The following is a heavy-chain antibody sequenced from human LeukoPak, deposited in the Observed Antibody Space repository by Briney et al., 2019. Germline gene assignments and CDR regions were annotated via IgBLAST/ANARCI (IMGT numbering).Heavy chain of an antibody. J-gene: IGHJ4*02. V-gene: IGHV3-15*01. CDR3: ITEPHDYGDFTFGY. Sequence: GGSLRLSCSASDLSFKNVWMSWVRLAPGKGLEWVGRISSKSDGGTTDYAAPVKGRFTISRDDSTNTLSLQMSSLKAEDTALYFCITEPHDYGDFTFGYWGQGTLVTVSS. D-gene: IGHD4-17*01. CDR1: DLSFKNVW. CDR2: ISSKSDGGTT.